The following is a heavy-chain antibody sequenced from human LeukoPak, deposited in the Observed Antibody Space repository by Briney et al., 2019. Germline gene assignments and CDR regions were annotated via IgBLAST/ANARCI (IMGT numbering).Heavy chain of an antibody. CDR3: ARDFKYYYDSSDAFDI. J-gene: IGHJ3*02. D-gene: IGHD3-22*01. V-gene: IGHV3-21*01. CDR2: ISSSSSYI. CDR1: GFTFSSYS. Sequence: GGSLRLSCAASGFTFSSYSMNWVRQAPGKGLEWVSSISSSSSYIYYADSVKGRFTISRDNAKNSLYLQMNSLRAEDTAVYYCARDFKYYYDSSDAFDIWGQGTMVTVSS.